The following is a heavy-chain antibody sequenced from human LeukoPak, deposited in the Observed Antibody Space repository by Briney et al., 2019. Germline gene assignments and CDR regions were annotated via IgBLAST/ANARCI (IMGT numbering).Heavy chain of an antibody. CDR2: IYYSGST. J-gene: IGHJ4*02. CDR1: GGSISSYY. CDR3: ASGSYYFDY. V-gene: IGHV4-59*01. Sequence: SETLSLTCTVSGGSISSYYWSWTRQPPGKGLEWIGYIYYSGSTKYNPSLKSRVTISVDTSKNQVSLKLSSVTAADTAVYYCASGSYYFDYWGQGTLVTVSS. D-gene: IGHD1-26*01.